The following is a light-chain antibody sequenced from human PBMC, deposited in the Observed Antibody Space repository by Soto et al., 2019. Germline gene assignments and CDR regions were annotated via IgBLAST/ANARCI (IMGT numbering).Light chain of an antibody. CDR3: QQYDSFLYT. V-gene: IGKV1-5*03. CDR1: QSISIW. J-gene: IGKJ2*01. CDR2: KAS. Sequence: DIQMTQSPSTVCASVGDRVTITCRASQSISIWLAWYQQKPGKAPNLLIYKASTLESGVPSRFSGSGSGTEFTLTISSLQPDDFATYYCQQYDSFLYTFGQGTKLEIK.